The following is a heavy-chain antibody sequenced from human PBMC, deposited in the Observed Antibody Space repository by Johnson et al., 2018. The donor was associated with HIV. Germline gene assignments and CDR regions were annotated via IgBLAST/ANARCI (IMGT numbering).Heavy chain of an antibody. CDR3: ARDSRISLIVVVSRGGFDI. V-gene: IGHV3-30*04. J-gene: IGHJ3*02. Sequence: VQLVESGGGVVQPGRSLRLSCVASGFTFSSYAMHWVRQAPAKGLEWVAVISYDGSDKYYADYVKGRFTISRDNAKNSLYLQMNSLRAEDTAVYYCARDSRISLIVVVSRGGFDIWGQGTMVTVSS. D-gene: IGHD3-22*01. CDR1: GFTFSSYA. CDR2: ISYDGSDK.